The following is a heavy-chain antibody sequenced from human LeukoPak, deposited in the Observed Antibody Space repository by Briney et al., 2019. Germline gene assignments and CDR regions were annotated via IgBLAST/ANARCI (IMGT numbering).Heavy chain of an antibody. Sequence: ESGPTLVHPTPTLTLTCTFSGFSLSTSGVGVGWIRQPPGKALEWLALIYWNDDKRYSPSLKSRLTITKDTSKNQVVLTMTNMDPVDTATYYCAHASYYDFWSGYYTFHFDYWGQGTLVTVSS. J-gene: IGHJ4*02. V-gene: IGHV2-5*01. CDR3: AHASYYDFWSGYYTFHFDY. CDR1: GFSLSTSGVG. CDR2: IYWNDDK. D-gene: IGHD3-3*01.